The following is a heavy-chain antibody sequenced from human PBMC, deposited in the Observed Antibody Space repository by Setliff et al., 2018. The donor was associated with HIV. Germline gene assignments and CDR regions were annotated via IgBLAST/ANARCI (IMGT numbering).Heavy chain of an antibody. Sequence: SETLSLTCTVSGGSISSSVYYWSWIRLPAGKGLEWIGYIYTSGSTNYNPSLKSRVTISVDTSEDQFSLKLNSVTATDTAVYYCAKRTFGSGRFDPWGQGTLVTVS. J-gene: IGHJ5*02. D-gene: IGHD3-16*01. CDR1: GGSISSSVYY. CDR2: IYTSGST. CDR3: AKRTFGSGRFDP. V-gene: IGHV4-61*09.